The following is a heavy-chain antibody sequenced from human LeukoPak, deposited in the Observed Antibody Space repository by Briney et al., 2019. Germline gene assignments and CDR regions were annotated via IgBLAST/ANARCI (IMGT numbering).Heavy chain of an antibody. Sequence: ASVKVSCKASGYTFTGYYMHWVRQAPGQGLEWMGWINPNSGGTNYAQKFQGRVTMTRDTSISTAYMELSRLRSDDTAVYYCAGGVDYDFWSGYLDYWGQGTLVTVSS. J-gene: IGHJ4*02. CDR3: AGGVDYDFWSGYLDY. CDR1: GYTFTGYY. D-gene: IGHD3-3*01. V-gene: IGHV1-2*02. CDR2: INPNSGGT.